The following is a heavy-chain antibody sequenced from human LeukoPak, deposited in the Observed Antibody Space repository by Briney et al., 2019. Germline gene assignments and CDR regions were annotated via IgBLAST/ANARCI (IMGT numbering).Heavy chain of an antibody. Sequence: GGPLRLSCAASGFTFSSYAMSWVRQAPGKGLEWVSAISDSGGSTYYADSVKGRFTISRDNSKNTLYLQMNSLRAEDTAVYYCAKDEPDYYDSSGYRHYYNGMDVWGQGTTVTVSS. J-gene: IGHJ6*02. CDR3: AKDEPDYYDSSGYRHYYNGMDV. V-gene: IGHV3-23*01. CDR2: ISDSGGST. CDR1: GFTFSSYA. D-gene: IGHD3-22*01.